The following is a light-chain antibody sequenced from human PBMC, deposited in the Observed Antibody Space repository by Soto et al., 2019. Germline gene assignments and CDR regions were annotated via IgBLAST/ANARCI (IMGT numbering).Light chain of an antibody. CDR1: QSVSSN. Sequence: EIVMTQSPATLSVSPGERATLSCRASQSVSSNLAWYQQKPGKAPRLLIYGASTRATGIPARFSGSGSGTEFTLTISSLQSEDFAVSYCQQYNNWAPWTFGQGTKVEIK. V-gene: IGKV3-15*01. J-gene: IGKJ1*01. CDR2: GAS. CDR3: QQYNNWAPWT.